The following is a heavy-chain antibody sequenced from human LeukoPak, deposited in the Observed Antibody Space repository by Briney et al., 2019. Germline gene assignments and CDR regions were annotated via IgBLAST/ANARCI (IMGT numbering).Heavy chain of an antibody. D-gene: IGHD3-16*01. CDR2: IYSGGRT. Sequence: GGSLRLSCAASGFTVSDKYMSWVRQAPGKGLEWVSVIYSGGRTYYADSVKGRFTISRDNSKNTLYLQMNSLRTEDTAVYYCAKDVHDYINYWGQGTLVTVSS. CDR3: AKDVHDYINY. V-gene: IGHV3-66*02. J-gene: IGHJ4*02. CDR1: GFTVSDKY.